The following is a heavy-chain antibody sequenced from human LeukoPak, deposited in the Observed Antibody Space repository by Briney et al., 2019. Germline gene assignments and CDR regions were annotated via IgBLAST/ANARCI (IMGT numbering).Heavy chain of an antibody. CDR2: IWYDGNNK. Sequence: GRSLRLSCAASGFTFSRYGMHWVRQAPGKGLEWVAVIWYDGNNKYYADSVKGRFTISRDNSNNMLYLQMNSLRAEDTAVYYCARDHSSSSYYFDYWGQGTLVTVSS. V-gene: IGHV3-33*01. CDR1: GFTFSRYG. CDR3: ARDHSSSSYYFDY. D-gene: IGHD6-13*01. J-gene: IGHJ4*02.